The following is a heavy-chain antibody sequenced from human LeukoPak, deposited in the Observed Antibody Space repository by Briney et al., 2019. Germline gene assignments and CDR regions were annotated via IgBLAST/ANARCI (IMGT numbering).Heavy chain of an antibody. CDR3: AKDHVAAAGNYYYGMDV. J-gene: IGHJ6*04. CDR2: ISSSSSYI. V-gene: IGHV3-21*04. D-gene: IGHD6-13*01. Sequence: MSGGSLRLSCAASGFTFSSYSMNWVRQAPGKGLEWVSSISSSSSYIYYADSVKGRFTISRDNSKNTLYLQMNSLRAEDTAVYYCAKDHVAAAGNYYYGMDVWGKGTTVTVSS. CDR1: GFTFSSYS.